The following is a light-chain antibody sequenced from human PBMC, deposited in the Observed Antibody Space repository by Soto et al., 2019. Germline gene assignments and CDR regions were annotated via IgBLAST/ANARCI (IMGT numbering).Light chain of an antibody. CDR2: GSS. V-gene: IGKV3-20*01. Sequence: EIVLTQSPGTLSLSPGERATLSCRASQGVDNFLAWYQQKPVQAPRILIYGSSSRATGIPDRFSGSGYGTDFTLTISRLEPEDFAVYYCHQYGVSPVTFGQGTTVEIK. CDR3: HQYGVSPVT. CDR1: QGVDNF. J-gene: IGKJ1*01.